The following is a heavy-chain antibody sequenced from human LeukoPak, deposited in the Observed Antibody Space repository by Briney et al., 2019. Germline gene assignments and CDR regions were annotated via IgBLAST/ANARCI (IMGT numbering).Heavy chain of an antibody. Sequence: PGGSLRLSCAASGFTVSSNYMSWVRQAPGKGLEWVSVIYIGGSTYYADSVKGRFTISRDNSKNTLYLQMNSLRAEDTAVYYCARGLYYFDTSGYLYYWGQGTLVTVSS. J-gene: IGHJ4*02. V-gene: IGHV3-53*01. CDR2: IYIGGST. CDR1: GFTVSSNY. CDR3: ARGLYYFDTSGYLYY. D-gene: IGHD3-22*01.